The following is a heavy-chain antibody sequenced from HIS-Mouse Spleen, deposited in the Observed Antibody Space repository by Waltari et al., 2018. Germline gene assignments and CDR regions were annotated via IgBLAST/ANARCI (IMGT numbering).Heavy chain of an antibody. CDR3: AREIPYSSSWYDWYFDL. CDR2: IYYSGST. V-gene: IGHV4-39*07. J-gene: IGHJ2*01. Sequence: QLQLQESGPGLVKPSETLSLTCTVSGGSNSSCSYYRGCIRQPPGKGLEWIGSIYYSGSTYYNPSLKSRVTISVDTSKNQFSLKLSSVTAADTAVYYCAREIPYSSSWYDWYFDLWGRGTLVTVSS. CDR1: GGSNSSCSYY. D-gene: IGHD6-13*01.